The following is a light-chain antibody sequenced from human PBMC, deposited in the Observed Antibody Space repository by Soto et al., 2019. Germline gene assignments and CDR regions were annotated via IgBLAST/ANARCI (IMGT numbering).Light chain of an antibody. V-gene: IGLV2-8*01. Sequence: QSVLTQPPSASGSPGQSVTISCTGTSSDVGGYNYVSWYQQHPGKAPKLMIYEVSKRPSSGVPDRFSGSKSGNTASLTVSGLQAEDEADYHCCSYAGSHTPWVFGGGTKLTVL. CDR3: CSYAGSHTPWV. CDR2: EVS. J-gene: IGLJ3*02. CDR1: SSDVGGYNY.